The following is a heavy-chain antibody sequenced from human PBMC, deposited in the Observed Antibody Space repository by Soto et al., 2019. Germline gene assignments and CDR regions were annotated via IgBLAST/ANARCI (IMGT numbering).Heavy chain of an antibody. CDR3: ARARGIAVAGTVYYFDY. CDR1: GYTFTSYG. V-gene: IGHV1-18*01. J-gene: IGHJ4*02. D-gene: IGHD6-19*01. CDR2: ISAYNGNT. Sequence: QVQLVQSGAEVKKPGASVKVSCKASGYTFTSYGISWVRQAPGQGLEWMGWISAYNGNTNYAQKLQGRVTMTTDTSRSTAYMELRSLRSDDTAVYCCARARGIAVAGTVYYFDYWGQGTLVTVSS.